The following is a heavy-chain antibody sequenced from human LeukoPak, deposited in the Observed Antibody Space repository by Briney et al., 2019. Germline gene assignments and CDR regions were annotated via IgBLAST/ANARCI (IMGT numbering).Heavy chain of an antibody. D-gene: IGHD3-9*01. Sequence: GGSLRLSCVASRFTFSNYAMTWVRQAPGKGLEWVSAISGSGGSTYYADSVKGRFTVSRDKSKRTLYLQMDSLRADDTAVYYCARVLRYFDWLYWYFDLWGRGTLVTVSS. CDR3: ARVLRYFDWLYWYFDL. J-gene: IGHJ2*01. CDR1: RFTFSNYA. V-gene: IGHV3-23*01. CDR2: ISGSGGST.